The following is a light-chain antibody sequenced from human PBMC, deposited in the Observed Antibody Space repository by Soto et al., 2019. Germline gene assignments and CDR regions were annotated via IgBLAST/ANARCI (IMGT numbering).Light chain of an antibody. CDR1: QAVNTR. J-gene: IGKJ1*01. Sequence: EIVLTQSPATQSSFPGDRDTLSCRASQAVNTRLAWYQHKPGQAPRLLIYLTSNRAAGIPARFSGSGSGTDFTLTISGLQPEDFATYYCLQERGYPRTFGQGTKVDIK. CDR3: LQERGYPRT. V-gene: IGKV3D-11*01. CDR2: LTS.